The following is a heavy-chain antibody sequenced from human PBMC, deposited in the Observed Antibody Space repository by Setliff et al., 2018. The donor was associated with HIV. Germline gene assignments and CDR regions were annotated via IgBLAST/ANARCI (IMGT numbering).Heavy chain of an antibody. D-gene: IGHD3-22*01. CDR3: ARAYDSSGYLRVFVDF. CDR1: GYAFTSQF. J-gene: IGHJ4*02. CDR2: ISPSGDRT. V-gene: IGHV1-46*01. Sequence: VASVKVSCKASGYAFTSQFMHWVRQAPGQGLEWMGIISPSGDRTTYAQRFRGRVTMTSDTSTGTVYMELSNLRSDDTAVYYCARAYDSSGYLRVFVDFWGQGTRVTVSS.